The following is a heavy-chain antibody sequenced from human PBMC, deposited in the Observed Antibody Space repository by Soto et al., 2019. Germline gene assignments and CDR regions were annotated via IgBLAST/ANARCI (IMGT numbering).Heavy chain of an antibody. CDR2: IIPIFGTA. J-gene: IGHJ4*02. V-gene: IGHV1-69*13. CDR1: GGTFSSYA. Sequence: ASVKVSCKASGGTFSSYAISWVRQAPGQGLEWMGGIIPIFGTANYAQKFQGRVTITADESTSTAYMELSSLRSEDTAVYYCARDRDSGRLDYWGQGTLGTVSS. CDR3: ARDRDSGRLDY. D-gene: IGHD1-26*01.